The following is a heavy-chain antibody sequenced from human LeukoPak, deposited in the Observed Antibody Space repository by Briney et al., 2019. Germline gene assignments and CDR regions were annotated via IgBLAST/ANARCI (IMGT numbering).Heavy chain of an antibody. D-gene: IGHD3-22*01. J-gene: IGHJ5*02. CDR1: GFTFSSYA. CDR3: ARDRSPYYDSSGPVPDP. CDR2: ISSSSSYI. Sequence: SGGSLRLSCAASGFTFSSYAMSWVRQAPGKGLEWVSSISSSSSYIYYADSVKGRFTISRDNAKNSLYLQMNSLRAEDTAVYYCARDRSPYYDSSGPVPDPWGQGTLVTVSS. V-gene: IGHV3-21*01.